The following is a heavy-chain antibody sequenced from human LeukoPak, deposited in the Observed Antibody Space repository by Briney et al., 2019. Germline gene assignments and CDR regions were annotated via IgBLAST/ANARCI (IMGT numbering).Heavy chain of an antibody. V-gene: IGHV4-34*01. CDR2: INHSGST. J-gene: IGHJ4*02. Sequence: SETLSLTCAVYGGSFSGYYWSWIRQPPGKGLEWIGEINHSGSTNYNPSLKSRVTISVDTSKNQFSLKLSSVTAADTAVYYCAREDTAMVTRNSFDYWGQGTLVTVSS. CDR1: GGSFSGYY. CDR3: AREDTAMVTRNSFDY. D-gene: IGHD5-18*01.